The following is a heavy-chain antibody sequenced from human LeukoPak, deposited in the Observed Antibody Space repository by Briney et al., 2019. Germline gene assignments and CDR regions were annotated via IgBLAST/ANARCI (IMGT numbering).Heavy chain of an antibody. D-gene: IGHD2-2*01. J-gene: IGHJ4*02. Sequence: PGGSLRLSCAASGFTFDDYGMSWVRHAPGKGLEWVSGINWNGGSTGYADSVKGRFTISRDNAKNSLYLQMNSLRAEDTAVYYCARYRVSSSTSYIDFWGQGTLVTVSS. CDR2: INWNGGST. CDR1: GFTFDDYG. V-gene: IGHV3-20*04. CDR3: ARYRVSSSTSYIDF.